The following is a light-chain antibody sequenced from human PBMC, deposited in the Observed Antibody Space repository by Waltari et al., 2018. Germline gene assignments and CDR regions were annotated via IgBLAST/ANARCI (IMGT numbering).Light chain of an antibody. CDR2: KNH. V-gene: IGLV1-47*01. CDR3: AVWEGSLKV. Sequence: SVLTQPPSVSGTPGQRVTISCSGSTSNVGTNYVFWYPLLPGAAPRLLIYKNHPRPSGVPARVSCSESGTSASLAISGLRSEDEGDYYCAVWEGSLKVFGAGTKVTVL. CDR1: TSNVGTNY. J-gene: IGLJ1*01.